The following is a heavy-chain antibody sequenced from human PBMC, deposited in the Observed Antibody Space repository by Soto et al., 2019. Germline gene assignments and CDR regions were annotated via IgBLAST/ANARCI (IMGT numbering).Heavy chain of an antibody. D-gene: IGHD6-6*01. CDR2: ISYDVSNK. CDR3: AKVTVPLVLIGWFDP. CDR1: GFTFSSYG. V-gene: IGHV3-30*18. J-gene: IGHJ5*02. Sequence: GGSLRLSCAASGFTFSSYGMHWLRQAPGKGLEWVAVISYDVSNKYYADSVKGRFTISRDNSKNTLYLQMNSLRAEDTAVYYCAKVTVPLVLIGWFDPWGQGTLVTVSS.